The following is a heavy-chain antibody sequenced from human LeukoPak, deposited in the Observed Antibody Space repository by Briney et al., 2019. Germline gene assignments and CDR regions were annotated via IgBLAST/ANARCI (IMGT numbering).Heavy chain of an antibody. V-gene: IGHV4-59*12. Sequence: SETLSLTCTVSGGSISSYYWSWIRQPPGKGLEWIGYTYYSGSTYYNPSLKSRVTISVDTSKNQFSLKLSSVTAADTAVYYCARDMPHTGFDPWGQGTLVTVSS. CDR2: TYYSGST. CDR1: GGSISSYY. CDR3: ARDMPHTGFDP. J-gene: IGHJ5*02. D-gene: IGHD2-2*01.